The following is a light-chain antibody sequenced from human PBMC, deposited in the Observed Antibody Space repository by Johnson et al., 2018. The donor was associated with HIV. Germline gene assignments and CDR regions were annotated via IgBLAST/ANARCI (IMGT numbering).Light chain of an antibody. CDR3: GTGGPSLSAGEV. Sequence: QSVLTQPPSVSAAPGQKVTISCSGSSSNIGNNYVSWYQQLPGTAPKLLIYDDNKRPSGIPDRFSGSKSGSSATLGITGLQTGAEADYYCGTGGPSLSAGEVFGTGTNVTVL. V-gene: IGLV1-51*01. J-gene: IGLJ1*01. CDR1: SSNIGNNY. CDR2: DDN.